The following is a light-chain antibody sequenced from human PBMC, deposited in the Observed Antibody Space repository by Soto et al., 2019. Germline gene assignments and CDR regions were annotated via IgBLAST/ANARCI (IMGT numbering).Light chain of an antibody. J-gene: IGKJ1*01. CDR3: QQYNSYSQT. V-gene: IGKV1-5*01. Sequence: DIQMTQSPSTLSASVGDRVTITCRASQSISSWLAWYQQKPGKAPKLLIYDASSLESGVPSRFSGSGSGTEFTLTISSLQPDDFAKYYCQQYNSYSQTFGQGTKVEIK. CDR2: DAS. CDR1: QSISSW.